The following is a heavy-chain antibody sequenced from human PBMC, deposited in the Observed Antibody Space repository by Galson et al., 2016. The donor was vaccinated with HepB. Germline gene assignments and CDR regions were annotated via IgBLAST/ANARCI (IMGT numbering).Heavy chain of an antibody. CDR1: GGSISSSSYF. CDR3: ARDRSSGSGSFGY. V-gene: IGHV4-39*07. J-gene: IGHJ4*02. Sequence: SETLSLTCTVSGGSISSSSYFWGWIRQPPGKGLEWIGNLYYSGSTYYNPSLKSRVSISVDTSKNQFSLKLSSVTAADTAVYFCARDRSSGSGSFGYWGQGTLVTVSS. D-gene: IGHD3-10*01. CDR2: LYYSGST.